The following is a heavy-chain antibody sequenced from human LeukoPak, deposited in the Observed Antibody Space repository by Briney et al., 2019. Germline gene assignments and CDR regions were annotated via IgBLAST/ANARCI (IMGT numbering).Heavy chain of an antibody. CDR3: ARRSGRTPNYFDP. CDR2: IYYNGRT. Sequence: PSETLSLTCTVSGGSISSSSYYWGWIRQPPGKGLEWIGAIYYNGRTFYNPSLESRVTISVDTSKNQFSLKLSSVTAADTAVYYCARRSGRTPNYFDPWGQGTLVTVSS. CDR1: GGSISSSSYY. D-gene: IGHD6-25*01. V-gene: IGHV4-39*01. J-gene: IGHJ5*02.